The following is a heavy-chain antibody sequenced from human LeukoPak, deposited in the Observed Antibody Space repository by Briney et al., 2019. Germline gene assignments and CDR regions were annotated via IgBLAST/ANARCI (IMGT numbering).Heavy chain of an antibody. CDR3: ARDDFFPYDSSGYVFGGDY. CDR2: IIPIFGTA. V-gene: IGHV1-69*13. D-gene: IGHD3-22*01. J-gene: IGHJ4*02. CDR1: GGTFSIYA. Sequence: SVTVSCTASGGTFSIYAISWVRQAPGQGLEWMGGIIPIFGTANYAQKFQGRVTITADESTSTAYMELSSLRSEDTAVYYCARDDFFPYDSSGYVFGGDYWGQGTLVTVSS.